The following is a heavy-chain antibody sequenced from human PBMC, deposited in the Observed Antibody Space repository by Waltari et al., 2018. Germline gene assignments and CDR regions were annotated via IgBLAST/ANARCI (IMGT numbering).Heavy chain of an antibody. CDR1: KDSFKNRY. CDR2: VHHTDTT. D-gene: IGHD3-16*01. V-gene: IGHV4-59*11. J-gene: IGHJ4*02. CDR3: ASHLGASFDS. Sequence: QVRLQESGPGLVSPSETLSLTCSFSKDSFKNRYWSWVRQPPGKALEWIGYVHHTDTTQYNPSLKSRVTMSLDASKNQFSLRLTSATAADTAVYFCASHLGASFDSWGQGTRVTVSS.